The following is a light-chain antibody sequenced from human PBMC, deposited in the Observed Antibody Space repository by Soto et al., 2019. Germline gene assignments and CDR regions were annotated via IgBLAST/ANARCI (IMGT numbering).Light chain of an antibody. CDR3: QQYNSYSWT. CDR1: QSISSW. V-gene: IGKV1-5*03. CDR2: KAS. J-gene: IGKJ1*01. Sequence: DIQMTQSPSTLSASVGDRVTITCRASQSISSWLAWYQQKPGKAPKLLIYKASSLESGVPSRFSGSGSGTEFTLTISSLQPDDFATYYCQQYNSYSWTFGKGTTVEIK.